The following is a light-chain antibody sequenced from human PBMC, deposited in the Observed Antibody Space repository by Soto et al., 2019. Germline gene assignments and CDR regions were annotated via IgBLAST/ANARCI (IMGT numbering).Light chain of an antibody. CDR1: SSDVGTHNY. CDR2: EVS. J-gene: IGLJ3*02. CDR3: TSFTTTNIWV. V-gene: IGLV2-14*01. Sequence: QSVLTQPASVSGSPGQSITISCTGTSSDVGTHNYVSWYQQRAGKAPKLVICEVSNRPSGVSSRFSGSKSGNTASLTISGLRAEDEADYYCTSFTTTNIWVFGGGTKLTVL.